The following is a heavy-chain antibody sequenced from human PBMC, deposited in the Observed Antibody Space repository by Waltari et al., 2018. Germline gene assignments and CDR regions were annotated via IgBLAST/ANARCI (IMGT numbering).Heavy chain of an antibody. CDR2: ISGGGGST. J-gene: IGHJ4*02. D-gene: IGHD4-17*01. V-gene: IGHV3-23*01. CDR1: GFTFSSYA. Sequence: EVQLLESGGGLVQPGGSLRLSCAASGFTFSSYAMSWVRQAPGKGLEWVSAISGGGGSTYYADSVKGRFTISRDNSKNTLYLQMNSLRAEDTAVYYCARHDYGDYLGYWGQGTLVTVSS. CDR3: ARHDYGDYLGY.